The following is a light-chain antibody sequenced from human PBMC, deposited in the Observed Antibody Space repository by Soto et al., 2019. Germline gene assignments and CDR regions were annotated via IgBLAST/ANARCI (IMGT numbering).Light chain of an antibody. CDR1: QSISRY. Sequence: IPMIQSPSSLSASIGDRVTITCRASQSISRYLNWYQQKPGKAPNLLIYKASTLKSGVPSRFSGSGSGTEFTLTISSLQPDDFATYYCQHYNSYSEAFGQGTKVDI. CDR2: KAS. J-gene: IGKJ1*01. CDR3: QHYNSYSEA. V-gene: IGKV1-5*03.